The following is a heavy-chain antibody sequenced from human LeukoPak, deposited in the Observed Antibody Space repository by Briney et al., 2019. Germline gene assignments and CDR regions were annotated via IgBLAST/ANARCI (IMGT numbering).Heavy chain of an antibody. J-gene: IGHJ3*02. CDR3: AKDRPEWGGEEAFDI. Sequence: GGSLRLSCAASGFTFRSYGIYWVRQAPGKGLEWVAVISSDGRNKYYADSVKGRFTISRDNSKNTLYLQVNSLRAEDTAVYYCAKDRPEWGGEEAFDIWGRGTMVTVSS. CDR1: GFTFRSYG. D-gene: IGHD3-16*01. V-gene: IGHV3-30*18. CDR2: ISSDGRNK.